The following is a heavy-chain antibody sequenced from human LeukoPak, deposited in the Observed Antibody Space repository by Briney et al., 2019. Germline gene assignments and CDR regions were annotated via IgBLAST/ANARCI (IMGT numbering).Heavy chain of an antibody. Sequence: GGSLRLSCAASGFTVSSNYMSWVRQAPGKGLEWVSVIYSGGSTYYADSVKGRFTISRDNSKNTLYLQMNSLRAEDTAVYYCARDRRYCSGGSCSVWGQGTLVTVSS. D-gene: IGHD2-15*01. V-gene: IGHV3-53*01. CDR2: IYSGGST. CDR1: GFTVSSNY. J-gene: IGHJ4*02. CDR3: ARDRRYCSGGSCSV.